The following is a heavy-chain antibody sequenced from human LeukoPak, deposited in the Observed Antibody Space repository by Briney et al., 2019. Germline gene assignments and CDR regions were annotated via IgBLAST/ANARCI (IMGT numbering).Heavy chain of an antibody. CDR2: IGRYGGDI. Sequence: PGGSLRLPCAASGFTFSSYAMTWVRQAPGKGLEWVSVIGRYGGDIHYADSVEGRFTISRDNSKNTLYLQMNSLRAEDTAVYYCARGLAVTARGSFDIWGQGTMVTVSS. V-gene: IGHV3-23*01. CDR3: ARGLAVTARGSFDI. J-gene: IGHJ3*02. CDR1: GFTFSSYA. D-gene: IGHD6-19*01.